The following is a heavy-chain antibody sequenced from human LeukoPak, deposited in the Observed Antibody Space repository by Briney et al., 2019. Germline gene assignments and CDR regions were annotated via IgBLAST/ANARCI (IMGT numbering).Heavy chain of an antibody. D-gene: IGHD3-10*01. CDR3: ARGRLWLGEPSV. Sequence: GSLRLSCAASGFTFSNAWMSWIRQPPGKGLEWIGEINHSGSTNYNPSLKSRVTISVDTSKNQFSLKLSSVTAADTAVYYCARGRLWLGEPSVWGQGTMVTVSS. CDR2: INHSGST. V-gene: IGHV4-34*01. J-gene: IGHJ3*01. CDR1: GFTFSNAW.